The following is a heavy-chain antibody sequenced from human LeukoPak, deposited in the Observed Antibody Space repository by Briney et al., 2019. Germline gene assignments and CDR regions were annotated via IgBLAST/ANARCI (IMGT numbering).Heavy chain of an antibody. D-gene: IGHD3-3*01. V-gene: IGHV4-61*01. J-gene: IGHJ5*02. CDR1: GGSVSSGSYY. CDR3: ERSPGADYDFWSGLRSNNWFDP. CDR2: IYYSGST. Sequence: PSETLSLTCTVSGGSVSSGSYYWSWIRQPPGKGLAWIGYIYYSGSTNYNPSLKSRVTISVDTSKNQFSLKLSSVTAADTAVYYCERSPGADYDFWSGLRSNNWFDPWGQGTLVTVSS.